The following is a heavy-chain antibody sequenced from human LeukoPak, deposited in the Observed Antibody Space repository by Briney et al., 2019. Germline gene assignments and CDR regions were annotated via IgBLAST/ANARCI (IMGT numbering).Heavy chain of an antibody. D-gene: IGHD1-26*01. V-gene: IGHV1-18*01. CDR2: ISAYNGNT. CDR1: GYTFTSYS. Sequence: ASVKVSCKASGYTFTSYSISWVRQAPGQGLEWMGWISAYNGNTNYAQKLQGRVTMTTDTSTSTAYMELRSLRSDDTAVYYCARDLLPGATDAFDIWGQGTMVTVSS. J-gene: IGHJ3*02. CDR3: ARDLLPGATDAFDI.